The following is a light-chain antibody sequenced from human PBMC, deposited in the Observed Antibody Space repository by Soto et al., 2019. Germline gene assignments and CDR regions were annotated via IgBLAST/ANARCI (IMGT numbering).Light chain of an antibody. Sequence: HSVLTQPPSASGSLGQSVTISCSGNDISLYNYVSWYQQVPGKAPKLLIFEVLKRPSGVPDRFSGSKSGSTAFLNVSGLQGEDEGTYHCSSYAGRNTYVFGTGTKVTVL. V-gene: IGLV2-8*01. J-gene: IGLJ1*01. CDR2: EVL. CDR1: NDISLYNY. CDR3: SSYAGRNTYV.